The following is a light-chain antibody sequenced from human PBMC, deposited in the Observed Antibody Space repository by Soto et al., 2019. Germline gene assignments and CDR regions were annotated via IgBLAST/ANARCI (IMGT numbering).Light chain of an antibody. Sequence: QSVLTQPRSLSGSPGQSVTISCTGTSNDVGGYNFVSWYQQHPGKVPKLIIYDVNIRPSGVPDRFFASKSGITASLTISGLQAEDEADYYCCSYVGSDSSFVFGSGTKVTVL. CDR1: SNDVGGYNF. CDR3: CSYVGSDSSFV. CDR2: DVN. J-gene: IGLJ1*01. V-gene: IGLV2-11*01.